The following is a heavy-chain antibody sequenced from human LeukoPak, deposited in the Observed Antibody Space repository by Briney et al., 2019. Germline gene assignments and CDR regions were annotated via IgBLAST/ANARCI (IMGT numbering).Heavy chain of an antibody. CDR3: AKDERNWNYNLASQTYD. J-gene: IGHJ4*02. Sequence: GSLRLSCTASGFTFSGYAMSWVRQAPGKGLDWVSGLSGSGASTYYADSVKGRFTVSRDNSKNTLYLQMSSLRAEDTAVYYCAKDERNWNYNLASQTYDWGQGTLVTVSS. CDR2: LSGSGAST. V-gene: IGHV3-23*01. D-gene: IGHD1-7*01. CDR1: GFTFSGYA.